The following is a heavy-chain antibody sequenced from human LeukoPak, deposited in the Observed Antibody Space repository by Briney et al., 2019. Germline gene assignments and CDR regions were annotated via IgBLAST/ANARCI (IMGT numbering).Heavy chain of an antibody. J-gene: IGHJ4*02. CDR1: GYTLTSYY. D-gene: IGHD3-22*01. Sequence: ASVKLSCKASGYTLTSYYMHWVRQAPGQGLEWMGWINPNTGDTSFAQKFQGRVTLTRDTSISTAYMELSRLKSDDTAVYYCARLFNYYDNSGYYQYYFDYWGQGTLFTVSS. V-gene: IGHV1-2*02. CDR2: INPNTGDT. CDR3: ARLFNYYDNSGYYQYYFDY.